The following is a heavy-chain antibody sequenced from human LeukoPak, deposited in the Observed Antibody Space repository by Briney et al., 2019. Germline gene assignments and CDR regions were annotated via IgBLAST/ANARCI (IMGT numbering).Heavy chain of an antibody. CDR3: TTDLGGPLGYCTNGECYTGGFVDY. CDR2: IKSKTDGVTT. D-gene: IGHD2-8*01. CDR1: GGSISSDNW. J-gene: IGHJ4*02. V-gene: IGHV3-15*01. Sequence: PSGTLSLTCAVSGGSISSDNWWSWVRPPPGKGLEWVGRIKSKTDGVTTDYAAPVKSRFTISRDDSKNTLYLQMNSLKTEDTAVYYCTTDLGGPLGYCTNGECYTGGFVDYWGQGTLVTVSS.